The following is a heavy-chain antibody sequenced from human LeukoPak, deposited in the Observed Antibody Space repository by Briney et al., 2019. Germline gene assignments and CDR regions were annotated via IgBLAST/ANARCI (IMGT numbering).Heavy chain of an antibody. CDR3: ARMCRYGSGRRYYMDV. J-gene: IGHJ6*03. V-gene: IGHV3-53*01. D-gene: IGHD3-10*01. Sequence: LAGGSLRLSCAASGFTVSSNYMSWVRQAPGKGLEWVSVIYSGGSTYYADPVKGRFTISRDNSKNTLYLQMNSLRAEDTAVYYCARMCRYGSGRRYYMDVWGKGTTVTVSS. CDR2: IYSGGST. CDR1: GFTVSSNY.